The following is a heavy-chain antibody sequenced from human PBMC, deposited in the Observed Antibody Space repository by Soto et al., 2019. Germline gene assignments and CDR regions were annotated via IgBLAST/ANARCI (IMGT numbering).Heavy chain of an antibody. J-gene: IGHJ6*03. D-gene: IGHD2-15*01. CDR1: GFTFSDYY. Sequence: QVQLVESGGGLVKPGGSLRLSCAASGFTFSDYYMSWIRQAQGKGLEWVSYISSSGSTIYYADSVKGRFTISRDNAKNSLYLQMNSLRAEDTAVYYCARDRGCSGGSCYPLYYYYYMDVWGKGTTVTVSS. CDR3: ARDRGCSGGSCYPLYYYYYMDV. CDR2: ISSSGSTI. V-gene: IGHV3-11*01.